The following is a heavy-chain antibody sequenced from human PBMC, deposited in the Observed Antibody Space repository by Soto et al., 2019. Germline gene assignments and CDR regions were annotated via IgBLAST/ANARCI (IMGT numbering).Heavy chain of an antibody. CDR3: TRHRTPLDYYYYGMDV. J-gene: IGHJ6*02. CDR2: IRSKANSYAT. CDR1: GFTFSGSA. Sequence: EVQLVESGGGLVQPGGSLKLSCAASGFTFSGSAMHWVRQASGKGLEWVGRIRSKANSYATAYAASVKGRFTISRDDSKNTAYLQMNSLKAEDTAGYYCTRHRTPLDYYYYGMDVWGQGNTVNVSS. V-gene: IGHV3-73*01.